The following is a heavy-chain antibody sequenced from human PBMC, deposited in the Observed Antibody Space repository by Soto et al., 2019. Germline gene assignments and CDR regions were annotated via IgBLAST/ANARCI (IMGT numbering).Heavy chain of an antibody. V-gene: IGHV3-23*01. CDR1: GFTFSSYA. Sequence: PGGSLRLSCAASGFTFSSYAMSWVRQAPGKGLEWVSAISGSGGSTYYADSVKGRFTISRDNSKNTLYLQMNSLRAEDTAVYYCAFPPYYYDSSGYSMEDYFDYWGQGTLVTV. CDR2: ISGSGGST. CDR3: AFPPYYYDSSGYSMEDYFDY. J-gene: IGHJ4*02. D-gene: IGHD3-22*01.